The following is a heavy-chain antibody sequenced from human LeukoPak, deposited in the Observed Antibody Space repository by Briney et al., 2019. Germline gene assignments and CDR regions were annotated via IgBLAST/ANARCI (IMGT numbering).Heavy chain of an antibody. CDR2: ISSSSSYI. CDR3: ATLQNRYCSGGSCYSSAFDI. CDR1: GFTFSSYR. Sequence: GRSLRLSCAASGFTFSSYRMNWVRQAPGKGLEWVSSISSSSSYIYYADSVKGRFTISRDNAKNSLYLQMNSLRAEDTAVYYCATLQNRYCSGGSCYSSAFDIWGQGTMVTVSS. V-gene: IGHV3-21*01. D-gene: IGHD2-15*01. J-gene: IGHJ3*02.